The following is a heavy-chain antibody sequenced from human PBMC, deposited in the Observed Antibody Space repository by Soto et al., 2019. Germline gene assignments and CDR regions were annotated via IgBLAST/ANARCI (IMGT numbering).Heavy chain of an antibody. CDR3: AKGPSLDIVATITYYFDY. V-gene: IGHV3-23*01. CDR1: GFTFSSYA. Sequence: GGSLRLSCAASGFTFSSYAMSWVRQAPGKGLEWVSAISGSGGSTYYADSVKGRFTISRDNSKNTLYLQMNSLRAEDMAVYYCAKGPSLDIVATITYYFDYWGQGTLVTVSS. J-gene: IGHJ4*02. D-gene: IGHD5-12*01. CDR2: ISGSGGST.